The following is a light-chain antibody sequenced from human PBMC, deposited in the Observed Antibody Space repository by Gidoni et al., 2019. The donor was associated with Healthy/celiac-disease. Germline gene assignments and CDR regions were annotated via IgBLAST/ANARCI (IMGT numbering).Light chain of an antibody. Sequence: DIQMTQSLSSLSASVGDRVTITCRASQSSSSYLNWYQQKPGKAPKLLIYAASSLQSGVPSRFSGSGSGTDFTLTISSLQPEDFATYYCQQSYSTPLYTFGQGTKLEIK. V-gene: IGKV1-39*01. CDR2: AAS. J-gene: IGKJ2*01. CDR1: QSSSSY. CDR3: QQSYSTPLYT.